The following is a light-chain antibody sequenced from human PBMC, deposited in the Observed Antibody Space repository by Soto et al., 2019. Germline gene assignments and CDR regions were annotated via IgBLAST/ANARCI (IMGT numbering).Light chain of an antibody. V-gene: IGLV2-14*01. CDR1: SSDVGGYNY. Sequence: QLVLTQPASVSGSPGQSITISCTGTSSDVGGYNYVSWYQQHPGKAPKLMIYDVSNRPSGVSNRFSGSKSGNTASLTISGLQAEDEADYYCSSYTSSSTLVFGTGTKLT. CDR2: DVS. CDR3: SSYTSSSTLV. J-gene: IGLJ1*01.